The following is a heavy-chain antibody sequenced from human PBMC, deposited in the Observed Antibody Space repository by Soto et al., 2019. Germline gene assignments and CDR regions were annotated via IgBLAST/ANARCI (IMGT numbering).Heavy chain of an antibody. CDR1: GFTFSSCG. Sequence: EVHLWESGGGWVHPGASLRLSCGASGFTFSSCGMTWVRQAPGKGLEWVSCITDSGTGTYYADYVKGRFTISRDNSKNTMYLQMNNLRAEDTCVYYCAKGLINGRWYAEDWGQGTLVTVSS. J-gene: IGHJ4*02. CDR2: ITDSGTGT. CDR3: AKGLINGRWYAED. V-gene: IGHV3-23*01. D-gene: IGHD6-13*01.